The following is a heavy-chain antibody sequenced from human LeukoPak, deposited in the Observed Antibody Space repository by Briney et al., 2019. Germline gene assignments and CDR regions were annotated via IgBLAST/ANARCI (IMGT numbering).Heavy chain of an antibody. V-gene: IGHV3-23*01. D-gene: IGHD3-22*01. CDR3: AKDRRGYYYEK. Sequence: GGSLRLSCAASGFTFSSYGMNWVRQAPGKGLEWVSGISGSGGSTYYADSVKGRFTISRDNSKNTLYLQMNSLRAEDTALYYCAKDRRGYYYEKWGQGTLVTVSS. CDR1: GFTFSSYG. J-gene: IGHJ4*02. CDR2: ISGSGGST.